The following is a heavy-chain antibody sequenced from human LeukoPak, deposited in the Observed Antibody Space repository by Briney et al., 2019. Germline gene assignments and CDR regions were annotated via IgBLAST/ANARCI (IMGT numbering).Heavy chain of an antibody. CDR2: INPNSGGT. CDR1: GYTFTGYY. D-gene: IGHD3-10*01. CDR3: ARALYYYGSGNFDY. V-gene: IGHV1-2*02. J-gene: IGHJ4*02. Sequence: ASVKVSCKASGYTFTGYYMHWVRQAPGQGLEWMGWINPNSGGTNYAQKFQGRFTMTRDTSISTAYMELSRLRSDDTAVYYCARALYYYGSGNFDYWGQGTLVTVSS.